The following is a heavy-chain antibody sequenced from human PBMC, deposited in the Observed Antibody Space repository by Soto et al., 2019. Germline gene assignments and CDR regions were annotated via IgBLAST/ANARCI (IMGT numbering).Heavy chain of an antibody. CDR3: TRGLNDYGDYDNWFDP. CDR2: ISHSGVT. Sequence: QVQLQQWGAGLLKPSETLSLTCAVYGGSFSGYYWTWIRQPPGKGLEWIGEISHSGVTNYNPSRKSRVTMSVDTSKNQFSLNLGSVTAADTAVYYCTRGLNDYGDYDNWFDPWGQGTLVTVSS. J-gene: IGHJ5*02. CDR1: GGSFSGYY. D-gene: IGHD4-17*01. V-gene: IGHV4-34*01.